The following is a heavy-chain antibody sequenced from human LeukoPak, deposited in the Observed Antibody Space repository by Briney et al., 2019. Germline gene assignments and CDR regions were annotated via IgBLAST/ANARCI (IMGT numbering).Heavy chain of an antibody. CDR3: ARDKKVHYYGSESPIWFDP. J-gene: IGHJ5*02. V-gene: IGHV7-4-1*02. CDR2: INTNTGNP. Sequence: ASVKVSCKASGYTFTSYAMNWVRQAPGQGLEWMGWINTNTGNPTYAQGFTGRFVFSLDTSVSTAYLQISSLKAEDTAVYYCARDKKVHYYGSESPIWFDPWGQGTLVTVSS. D-gene: IGHD3-10*01. CDR1: GYTFTSYA.